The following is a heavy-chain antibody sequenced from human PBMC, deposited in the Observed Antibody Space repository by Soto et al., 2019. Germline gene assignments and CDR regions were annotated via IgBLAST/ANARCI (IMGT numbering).Heavy chain of an antibody. Sequence: GASVKISSKASGYTCTSYDINCVRQATGQRLEWMGWMNPNTGTTDFAQKFQGRVTMTRNTSISTAYMELSSLRSEDTAVYYCARSGPDRYCSTTSCSVFDYWGQGTLVTVSS. J-gene: IGHJ4*02. CDR1: GYTCTSYD. V-gene: IGHV1-8*01. D-gene: IGHD2-2*01. CDR2: MNPNTGTT. CDR3: ARSGPDRYCSTTSCSVFDY.